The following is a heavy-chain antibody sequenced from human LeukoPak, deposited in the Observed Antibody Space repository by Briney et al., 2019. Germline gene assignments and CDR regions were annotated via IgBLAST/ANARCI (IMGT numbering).Heavy chain of an antibody. V-gene: IGHV6-1*01. J-gene: IGHJ3*02. CDR1: GGSVSSNSAA. D-gene: IGHD5-18*01. Sequence: SQTLSLTCAISGGSVSSNSAAWNWIRQSPSRGLEWLGRTYYRSKWYNDYAVSLKSRITINPDTSKNQFSLQLNSVTPEDTAVYYCARAMVISGAFDIWGQGTMVTVSS. CDR2: TYYRSKWYN. CDR3: ARAMVISGAFDI.